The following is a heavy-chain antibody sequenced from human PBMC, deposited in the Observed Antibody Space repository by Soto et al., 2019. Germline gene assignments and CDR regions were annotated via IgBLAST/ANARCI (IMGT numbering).Heavy chain of an antibody. CDR1: GGSISSHY. D-gene: IGHD1-26*01. V-gene: IGHV4-59*11. CDR2: IYYRGST. J-gene: IGHJ6*02. CDR3: ARDGREASGMDV. Sequence: SETLSLTCTVSGGSISSHYWSWVRQAPGKGLEWVGHIYYRGSTNYNPSLRSRSTISVDTSKNQFSLKLNSVTTADAAVYYCARDGREASGMDVWGQGTKVTVSS.